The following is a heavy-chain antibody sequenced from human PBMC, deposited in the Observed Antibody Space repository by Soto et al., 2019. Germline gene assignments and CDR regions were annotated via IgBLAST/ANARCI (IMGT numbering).Heavy chain of an antibody. CDR3: ARRTTVTGYYYYYGMDV. Sequence: GESLTISCKVSGYSFTSYWIGWVRQLPGKGLEWMGIIYPGDSDTRYSPSFQGQVTISADKSISTAYLQWSSLKASDTAMYYCARRTTVTGYYYYYGMDVWGQGTTVTVSS. CDR1: GYSFTSYW. V-gene: IGHV5-51*01. CDR2: IYPGDSDT. J-gene: IGHJ6*02. D-gene: IGHD4-4*01.